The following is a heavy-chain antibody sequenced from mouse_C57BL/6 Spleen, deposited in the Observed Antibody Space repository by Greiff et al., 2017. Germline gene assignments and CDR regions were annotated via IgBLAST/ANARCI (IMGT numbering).Heavy chain of an antibody. CDR1: GYTFTSYW. Sequence: QVQLQQSGAELVRPGTSVKLSCKASGYTFTSYWMHWVKQRPGQGLEWIGVIDPSDSYTNYNQKFKGKATLTVDTSSSTAYMQLSSLTSEDSAVYYCARHGSSYFDYWGQGTTLTVSS. D-gene: IGHD1-1*01. CDR3: ARHGSSYFDY. V-gene: IGHV1-59*01. J-gene: IGHJ2*01. CDR2: IDPSDSYT.